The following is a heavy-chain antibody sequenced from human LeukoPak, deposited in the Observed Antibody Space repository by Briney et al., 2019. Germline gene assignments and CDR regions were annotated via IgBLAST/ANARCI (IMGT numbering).Heavy chain of an antibody. D-gene: IGHD6-19*01. V-gene: IGHV4-4*07. CDR3: ARDRGSGWSYYFDY. Sequence: SETLSLTCTVSGGSISSYYWSWIRQPAGKGLECIGRIYTSGSTNYNPSLKSRVTMSVDTSKNQFSLKLSSVTAADTAVYYCARDRGSGWSYYFDYWGQGTLVTVSS. J-gene: IGHJ4*02. CDR1: GGSISSYY. CDR2: IYTSGST.